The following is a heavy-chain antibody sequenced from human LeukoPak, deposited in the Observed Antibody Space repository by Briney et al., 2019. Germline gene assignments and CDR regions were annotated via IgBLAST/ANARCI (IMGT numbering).Heavy chain of an antibody. Sequence: SETLSLTCTVSGGSISSYYWSWIRQPPGKGLEWIGYIHYSGSTSSNPSLRSRVTISVDTSKNQFSLKLTSVTAADTAVYYCARGVAAWGQGTLVTVSS. D-gene: IGHD6-6*01. CDR2: IHYSGST. V-gene: IGHV4-59*01. CDR1: GGSISSYY. J-gene: IGHJ4*02. CDR3: ARGVAA.